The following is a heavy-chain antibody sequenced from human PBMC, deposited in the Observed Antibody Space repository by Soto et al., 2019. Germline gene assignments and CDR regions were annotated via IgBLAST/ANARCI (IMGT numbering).Heavy chain of an antibody. CDR1: GGSISSNY. V-gene: IGHV4-59*01. CDR2: IYYSGST. J-gene: IGHJ5*02. CDR3: ARDRGALRWFDP. Sequence: QVQLQESGPGLVKPSETLSLTCNVSGGSISSNYWSWIRQPPGKGLEWIGYIYYSGSTNYNPSLKSRVTIPVDTSKNQFSLKLSSVTAADTAVYYCARDRGALRWFDPWGQGTLVTVSS. D-gene: IGHD3-10*01.